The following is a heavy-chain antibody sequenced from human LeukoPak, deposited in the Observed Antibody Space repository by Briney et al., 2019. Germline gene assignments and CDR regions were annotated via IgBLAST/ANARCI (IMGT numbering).Heavy chain of an antibody. Sequence: SETLSLTCTVSGGSISSYYWSWIRQPPGKGLEWIGYIYYSGSTNYNPSLKSRVTISVDTSKNQFSLKLSSVTAADTAVYYCARLVGYDYEDYFDYWGQGTLVTVSS. D-gene: IGHD5-12*01. CDR3: ARLVGYDYEDYFDY. CDR2: IYYSGST. V-gene: IGHV4-59*08. J-gene: IGHJ4*02. CDR1: GGSISSYY.